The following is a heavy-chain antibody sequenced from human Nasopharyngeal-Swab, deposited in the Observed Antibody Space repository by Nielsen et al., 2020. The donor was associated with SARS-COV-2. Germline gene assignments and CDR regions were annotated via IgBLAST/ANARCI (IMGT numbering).Heavy chain of an antibody. CDR1: GFTFDDYG. J-gene: IGHJ5*02. D-gene: IGHD6-19*01. CDR3: ARGSSGWQIGWFDP. CDR2: INWNGGST. Sequence: GESLKIPCAASGFTFDDYGMSWVRQAPGKGLEWVSGINWNGGSTGYADSVKGRFTISRDNAKNSLYLQMNSLRAEDTALYHCARGSSGWQIGWFDPWGQGTLVTVSS. V-gene: IGHV3-20*01.